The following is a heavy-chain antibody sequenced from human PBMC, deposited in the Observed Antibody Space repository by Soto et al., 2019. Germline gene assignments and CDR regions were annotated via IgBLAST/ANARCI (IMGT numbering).Heavy chain of an antibody. CDR3: ARKRGSAGNYYYGMDV. CDR2: IYYSGST. Sequence: SETLSLTCTVSGGSISSNNYYWGWIRQPPGKGLEWIGSIYYSGSTYYNPSLKSRLTISLDTPKNQFSLKLSSVTAADTAVYYCARKRGSAGNYYYGMDVWGQGTTVTVSS. V-gene: IGHV4-39*07. CDR1: GGSISSNNYY. D-gene: IGHD1-26*01. J-gene: IGHJ6*01.